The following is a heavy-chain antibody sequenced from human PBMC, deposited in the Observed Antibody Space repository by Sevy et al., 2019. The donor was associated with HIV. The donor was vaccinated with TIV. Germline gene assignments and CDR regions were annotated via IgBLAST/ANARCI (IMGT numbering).Heavy chain of an antibody. D-gene: IGHD6-13*01. CDR2: TRNKADGYTT. V-gene: IGHV3-72*01. Sequence: GGSLRLSFAASGFTFSDHYMEWVRQAPGKGLEWVGRTRNKADGYTTEYAASVKGRFTISRDDSENSLYLQMHSLKTEDTAVYYCSTHAGIAAAGRVFDYWGQGALVTVSS. CDR1: GFTFSDHY. CDR3: STHAGIAAAGRVFDY. J-gene: IGHJ4*02.